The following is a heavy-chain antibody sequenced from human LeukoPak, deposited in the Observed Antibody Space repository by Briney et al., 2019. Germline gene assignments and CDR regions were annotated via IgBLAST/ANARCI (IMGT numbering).Heavy chain of an antibody. J-gene: IGHJ4*02. Sequence: GGSLRLSCAASGFPFSSYWMNWVRQAPGKGLEWVSTISGSDTSTYYADSVKGRFTISRDNSKNTLYMQMNSLRAEDTAVYYCTKFDAPSDRKNYWGQGTLVTVSS. CDR2: ISGSDTST. CDR1: GFPFSSYW. CDR3: TKFDAPSDRKNY. V-gene: IGHV3-23*01.